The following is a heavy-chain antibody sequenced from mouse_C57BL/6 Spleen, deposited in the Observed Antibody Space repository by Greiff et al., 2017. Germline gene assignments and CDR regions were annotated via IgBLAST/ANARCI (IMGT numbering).Heavy chain of an antibody. CDR3: ARYLSDYYGSSYGY. V-gene: IGHV1-64*01. D-gene: IGHD1-1*01. Sequence: QVQLQQPGAELVKPGASVKLSCKASGYTFTSYWMHWVKQRPGQGLEWIGMIHPNSGSTNYNEKFKSKATLTVDKSSSTAYMQLSSLTSEDSAGYYCARYLSDYYGSSYGYWGQGTTLTVSS. CDR1: GYTFTSYW. J-gene: IGHJ2*01. CDR2: IHPNSGST.